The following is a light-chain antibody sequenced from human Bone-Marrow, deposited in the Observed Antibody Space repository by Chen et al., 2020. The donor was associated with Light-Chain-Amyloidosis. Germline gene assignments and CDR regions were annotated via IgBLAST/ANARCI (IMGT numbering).Light chain of an antibody. CDR2: ENN. Sequence: QSVLTQPPSVSAAPGQKASISCSGSNSNIGINYVSWYQQLPGTSPKLLLFENNQRPSEIPDRFSGSKSGTSATLGVAGLQTGDEADYYCATWDSSLTVWMFGGGTKLTVL. V-gene: IGLV1-51*02. CDR3: ATWDSSLTVWM. J-gene: IGLJ3*02. CDR1: NSNIGINY.